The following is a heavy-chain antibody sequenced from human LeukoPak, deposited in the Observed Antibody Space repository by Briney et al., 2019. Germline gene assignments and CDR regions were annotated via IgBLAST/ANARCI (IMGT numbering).Heavy chain of an antibody. D-gene: IGHD2-2*01. CDR1: GFTLSSYA. Sequence: PGVSLRLSCAASGFTLSSYAMIWLRQSPGKGLEGFSHISGRGCSTYYGGCVKGGCSISRDNSENTLYLQMNSLRAEDTAVYYCAKDPAQYQLRRNWFDPWGQGTLVTVSS. J-gene: IGHJ5*02. V-gene: IGHV3-23*01. CDR3: AKDPAQYQLRRNWFDP. CDR2: ISGRGCST.